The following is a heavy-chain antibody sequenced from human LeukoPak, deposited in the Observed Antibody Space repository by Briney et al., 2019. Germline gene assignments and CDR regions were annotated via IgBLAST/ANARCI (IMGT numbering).Heavy chain of an antibody. CDR3: ARGNYGSWSSPAHFDY. Sequence: SETLSLTCAVYGGSFSGYYWSWIRQPPGKGLEWIGEINHSGSTNYNPSLKSRVTISVDTSKNQFSLKLSSVTAADTAVYYCARGNYGSWSSPAHFDYWGQGTLVTVSS. CDR1: GGSFSGYY. D-gene: IGHD3-10*01. V-gene: IGHV4-34*01. J-gene: IGHJ4*02. CDR2: INHSGST.